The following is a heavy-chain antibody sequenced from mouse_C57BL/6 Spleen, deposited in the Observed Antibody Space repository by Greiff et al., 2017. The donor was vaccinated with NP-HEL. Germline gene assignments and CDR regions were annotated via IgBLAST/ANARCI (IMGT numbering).Heavy chain of an antibody. CDR2: IYPSDSET. Sequence: QVQLQQPGAELVRPGSSVKLSCKASGYTFTSYWMDWVKQRPGQGLEWIGNIYPSDSETHYNQKFKDKATLTVDKSSSTAYMQLSSLTSEDSAVYYCARGDYYGSSYPFDYWGQGTTLTVSS. J-gene: IGHJ2*01. CDR1: GYTFTSYW. CDR3: ARGDYYGSSYPFDY. D-gene: IGHD1-1*01. V-gene: IGHV1-61*01.